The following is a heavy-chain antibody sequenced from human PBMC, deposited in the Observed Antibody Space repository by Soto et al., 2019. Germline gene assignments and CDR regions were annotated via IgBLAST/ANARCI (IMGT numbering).Heavy chain of an antibody. CDR1: GFTFSSYA. V-gene: IGHV3-23*01. J-gene: IGHJ4*02. CDR3: AKDKSRGVTVTPDY. CDR2: ISGAGGVT. Sequence: EVQLLESGGGLVQPGGPLRLSCAVSGFTFSSYAMSWVRQAPGKGPEWVSSISGAGGVTHYADSVRGRFPISRDNSKNTLYLQMNSLRAEDTAVYYCAKDKSRGVTVTPDYWGQGTLVTVSS. D-gene: IGHD4-17*01.